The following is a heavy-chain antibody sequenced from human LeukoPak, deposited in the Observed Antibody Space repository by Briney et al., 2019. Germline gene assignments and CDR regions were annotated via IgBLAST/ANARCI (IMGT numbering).Heavy chain of an antibody. V-gene: IGHV4-59*08. Sequence: PSETLSLTCTVSGGSISSYYWSWIRQPPGKGLEWIGYIYYSGSTNYNPSLKSRVTISVDTSKNQFSLKLSSVTAADTAVYYCARLTRGYSYGYDYWGQGTLVTVSS. CDR1: GGSISSYY. CDR3: ARLTRGYSYGYDY. J-gene: IGHJ4*02. D-gene: IGHD5-18*01. CDR2: IYYSGST.